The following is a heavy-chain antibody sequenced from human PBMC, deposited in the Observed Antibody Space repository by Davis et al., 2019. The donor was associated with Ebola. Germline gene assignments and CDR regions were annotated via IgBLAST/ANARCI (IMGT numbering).Heavy chain of an antibody. CDR1: GFIFKNSW. V-gene: IGHV3-7*01. D-gene: IGHD4-17*01. Sequence: GGSLRLSCIVSGFIFKNSWMTWVRQAPGKGLEGVATITSDGSYTYYVDSVKGRFTISRDSAKNSLYLQMNYLRAEDTAVYYCSTAFNSVTDTFDTWGQGTIVSVSS. CDR3: STAFNSVTDTFDT. CDR2: ITSDGSYT. J-gene: IGHJ3*02.